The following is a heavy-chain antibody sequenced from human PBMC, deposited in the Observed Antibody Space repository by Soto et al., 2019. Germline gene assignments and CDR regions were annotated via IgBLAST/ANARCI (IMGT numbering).Heavy chain of an antibody. Sequence: SVKVSCKASGFTFTNSAVQWVRQARGQRLEWIGWIVVGSGNTNYAQKFQERVTITRDMSTSTAYMELSSLRSEDTAVYYCAAARWIQLWSFDYWGQGALVTVSS. D-gene: IGHD5-18*01. CDR3: AAARWIQLWSFDY. CDR2: IVVGSGNT. J-gene: IGHJ4*02. V-gene: IGHV1-58*01. CDR1: GFTFTNSA.